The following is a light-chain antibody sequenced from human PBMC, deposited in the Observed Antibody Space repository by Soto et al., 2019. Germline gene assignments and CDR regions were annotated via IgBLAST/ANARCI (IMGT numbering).Light chain of an antibody. CDR1: QVISTS. J-gene: IGKJ5*01. Sequence: DIQLTQSPSFLSPSIGESVTITCRASQVISTSLAWYQVKPGKAPKLQIYAASTLESGVPSRFRANASGTEVSLTITSLQPEDFATYYFQQLFASPNTFGQGTRLEIK. V-gene: IGKV1-9*01. CDR2: AAS. CDR3: QQLFASPNT.